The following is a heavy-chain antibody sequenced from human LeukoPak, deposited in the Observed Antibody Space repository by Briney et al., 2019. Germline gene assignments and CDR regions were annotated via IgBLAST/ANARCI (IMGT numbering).Heavy chain of an antibody. V-gene: IGHV3-64*01. CDR2: ISSNGGST. Sequence: TGGSLRLSCAASGFTFSSYAMHWVRQAPGKGLEYVSAISSNGGSTYYANSVKGRFTIARDNSKNTLYLQMGSLRAEDMAVYYCARVKRGEMATIYFDYWGQGTLVTVSS. CDR1: GFTFSSYA. J-gene: IGHJ4*02. CDR3: ARVKRGEMATIYFDY. D-gene: IGHD5-24*01.